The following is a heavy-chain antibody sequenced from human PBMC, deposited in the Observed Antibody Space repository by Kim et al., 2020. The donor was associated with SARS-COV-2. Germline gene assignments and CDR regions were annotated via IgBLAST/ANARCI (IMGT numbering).Heavy chain of an antibody. Sequence: GGSLRLSCAASGFTFDDYAMHWVRQAPGKGLEWVSGISWNSGSIGYADSVKGRFTISRDNAKNSLYLQMNSLRAEDTALYYCAKAYFGGVVVITDDAFDIWGQGTMVTVSS. D-gene: IGHD3-22*01. CDR3: AKAYFGGVVVITDDAFDI. CDR1: GFTFDDYA. CDR2: ISWNSGSI. V-gene: IGHV3-9*01. J-gene: IGHJ3*02.